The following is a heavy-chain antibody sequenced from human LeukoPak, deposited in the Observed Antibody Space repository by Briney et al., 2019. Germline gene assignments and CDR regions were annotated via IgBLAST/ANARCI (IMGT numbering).Heavy chain of an antibody. J-gene: IGHJ5*02. D-gene: IGHD3-16*02. Sequence: ASVKVSCKASGYTFTGYYMHWVRQAPGQGLEWMGWINPNSGGTNYAQKFQGRVTMTRDMSISTAYMELSRLRSDDTAVYYCARVVITFGGVIAHNWFDPWGQGTLVTVSS. V-gene: IGHV1-2*02. CDR1: GYTFTGYY. CDR2: INPNSGGT. CDR3: ARVVITFGGVIAHNWFDP.